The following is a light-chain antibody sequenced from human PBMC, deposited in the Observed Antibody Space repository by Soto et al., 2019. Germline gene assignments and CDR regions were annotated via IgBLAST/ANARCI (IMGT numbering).Light chain of an antibody. CDR1: SSDVGYYNY. V-gene: IGLV2-8*01. J-gene: IGLJ1*01. CDR2: EVT. CDR3: CTYADDNIFV. Sequence: QSVLTQPPSASGSPGQSVAISCKGTSSDVGYYNYVSWYQQHPGKAPKLLIYEVTKRPSGVPDRFSGSKSGNTASLSVSGLQAEDEADCYCCTYADDNIFVFGTGTKV.